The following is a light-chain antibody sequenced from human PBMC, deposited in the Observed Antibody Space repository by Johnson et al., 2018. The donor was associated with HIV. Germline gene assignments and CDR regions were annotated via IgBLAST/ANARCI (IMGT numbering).Light chain of an antibody. Sequence: QSVLTQPPSVSAAPGQKVTISCSGSSSNIGNKYVSWYQQLPGTAPKLLIYENTKRPSGIPDRFSGSKSGTSATLGITGLQTGDEADYYCGTWDTSLSPGGVFGSGTKGTVL. CDR2: ENT. CDR1: SSNIGNKY. J-gene: IGLJ1*01. CDR3: GTWDTSLSPGGV. V-gene: IGLV1-51*02.